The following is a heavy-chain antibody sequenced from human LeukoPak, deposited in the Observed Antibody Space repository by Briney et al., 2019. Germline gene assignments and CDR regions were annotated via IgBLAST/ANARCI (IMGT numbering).Heavy chain of an antibody. CDR3: AREKGFGENYYYYGMDV. D-gene: IGHD3-10*01. Sequence: GASVKVSCKASGGTFSSYAISWVRQAPGQGLEWMGGIIPIFGTANYAQKFQGRVTITADESTSTAYMELSSLRSEDTAVYYCAREKGFGENYYYYGMDVWGQGTTVTVSS. V-gene: IGHV1-69*13. CDR2: IIPIFGTA. CDR1: GGTFSSYA. J-gene: IGHJ6*02.